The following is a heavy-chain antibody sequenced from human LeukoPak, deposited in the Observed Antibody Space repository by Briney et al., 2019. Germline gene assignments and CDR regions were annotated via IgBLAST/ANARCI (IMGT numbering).Heavy chain of an antibody. V-gene: IGHV3-23*01. CDR1: GFTFSNYA. CDR2: ISGSGGST. J-gene: IGHJ4*02. Sequence: KSGGSLRLSCAASGFTFSNYAMNWVRQAPGKGLEWVSGISGSGGSTYYADSVKGRFTISRDNSKNTLYLQMNSLRAEDTAVYYCAKEHAGVSSSWYDFIDYWGQGTLVTVSS. CDR3: AKEHAGVSSSWYDFIDY. D-gene: IGHD6-13*01.